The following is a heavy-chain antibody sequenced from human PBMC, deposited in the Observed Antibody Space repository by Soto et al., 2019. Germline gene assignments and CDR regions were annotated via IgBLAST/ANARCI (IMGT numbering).Heavy chain of an antibody. Sequence: QVHLVESGGGVVQPGRSLRLSCAASGFTYTDFALHWVRQAPGKGLEWVAFISYDGSDKYYADSVKGRFAISRDNSKNTLYLQMNSLRPEETAVYFCARRAYDSYYDIDVGGQGTTVTVSS. J-gene: IGHJ6*02. V-gene: IGHV3-30*09. CDR2: ISYDGSDK. D-gene: IGHD3-22*01. CDR3: ARRAYDSYYDIDV. CDR1: GFTYTDFA.